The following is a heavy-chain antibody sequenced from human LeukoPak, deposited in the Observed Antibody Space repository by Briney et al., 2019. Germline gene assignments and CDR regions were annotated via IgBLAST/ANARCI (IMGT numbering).Heavy chain of an antibody. J-gene: IGHJ5*02. D-gene: IGHD1-26*01. V-gene: IGHV1-69*01. CDR2: IIPIFGTA. Sequence: GASVKVSCKASGGTFSSYAISWVRQAPGQGLEWMGGIIPIFGTANYAQKFQGGVTITADESTSTAYMELSSLRSEDTAVYYCARENGGYGGGWEPNWFDPWGQGTLVTVSS. CDR1: GGTFSSYA. CDR3: ARENGGYGGGWEPNWFDP.